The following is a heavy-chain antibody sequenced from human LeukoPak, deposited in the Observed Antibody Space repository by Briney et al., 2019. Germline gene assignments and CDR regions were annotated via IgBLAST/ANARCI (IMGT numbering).Heavy chain of an antibody. V-gene: IGHV1-69*04. D-gene: IGHD1-26*01. Sequence: ASVKVSCKASGGTFSSYAISWVRQAPGQGLEWMGRIIPILGIANYAQKFQGRVTITADKSTSTAYMELRSLRSDDTAVYYCARGGKSGSYYYWGQGTLVTVSS. CDR3: ARGGKSGSYYY. CDR1: GGTFSSYA. J-gene: IGHJ4*02. CDR2: IIPILGIA.